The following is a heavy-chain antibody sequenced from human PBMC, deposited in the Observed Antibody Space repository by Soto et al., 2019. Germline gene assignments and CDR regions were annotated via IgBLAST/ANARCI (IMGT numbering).Heavy chain of an antibody. D-gene: IGHD6-13*01. CDR1: GFTFSSYG. CDR2: IWYDGSNK. V-gene: IGHV3-33*01. Sequence: QVQLVESGGGVVQPGRSLRLSCAASGFTFSSYGMHWVRQAPGKGLEWVAVIWYDGSNKYYADSVKGRFTISRDNSKNTLYLQMNSLRAEDTAVYYCARDPGGIAADTFRFDYWGQGTLVTVSA. J-gene: IGHJ4*02. CDR3: ARDPGGIAADTFRFDY.